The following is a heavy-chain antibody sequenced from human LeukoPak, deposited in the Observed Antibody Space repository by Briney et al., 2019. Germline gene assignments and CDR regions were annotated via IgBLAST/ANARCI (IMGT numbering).Heavy chain of an antibody. CDR3: ARLITMVRGVSYAFDI. Sequence: LRLSCAASGFTFSNYEMNWVRQPPGKGLEWIGSIYYSGSTYYNPSLKSRVTISVDTSKNQFSLKLSSVTAADTAVYYCARLITMVRGVSYAFDIWGQGTMVTVSS. CDR2: IYYSGST. J-gene: IGHJ3*02. D-gene: IGHD3-10*01. V-gene: IGHV4-39*01. CDR1: GFTFSNYE.